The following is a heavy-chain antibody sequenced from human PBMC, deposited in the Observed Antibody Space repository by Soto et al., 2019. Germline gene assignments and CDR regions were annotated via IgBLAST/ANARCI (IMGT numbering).Heavy chain of an antibody. Sequence: QVQLVQSGAEVKKPGASVKVSCKASVGTFSSYAISWVRQAPGQGLEWMGGFIPMFNRPHSARKFQGRVTITADESTSTAYMDLSSLRSEDTAVYYCARGQFHHVSNYHYALDVWGQGTTVTVSS. V-gene: IGHV1-69*01. CDR3: ARGQFHHVSNYHYALDV. CDR2: FIPMFNRP. J-gene: IGHJ6*02. CDR1: VGTFSSYA.